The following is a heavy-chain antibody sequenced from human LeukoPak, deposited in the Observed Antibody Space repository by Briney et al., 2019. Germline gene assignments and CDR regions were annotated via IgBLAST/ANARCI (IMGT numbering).Heavy chain of an antibody. V-gene: IGHV4-59*01. CDR2: IYYSGSP. D-gene: IGHD3-10*01. CDR1: GGSISSYY. Sequence: SETLSLTCTVSGGSISSYYWSWIRQPPGKGLEWIGYIYYSGSPYYNPSLKSRVTISVDTSKNQFSLKLSSVTAADAAVYYCARGLYGSGPFDIWGQGTMVTVSS. CDR3: ARGLYGSGPFDI. J-gene: IGHJ3*02.